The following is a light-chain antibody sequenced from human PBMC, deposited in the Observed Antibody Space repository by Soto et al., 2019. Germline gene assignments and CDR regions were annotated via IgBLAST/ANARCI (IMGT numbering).Light chain of an antibody. CDR1: QSVSSN. CDR2: GAS. V-gene: IGKV3-15*01. CDR3: QQYNNWPPYT. Sequence: EIVMTQSPATLPVSPGERATLSCRASQSVSSNLAWYQQKPGQAPRLLIYGASTRATGIPARFSGSGSVTEFTLTICCLQSEDFTVYYCQQYNNWPPYTFGQGTKVDIK. J-gene: IGKJ2*01.